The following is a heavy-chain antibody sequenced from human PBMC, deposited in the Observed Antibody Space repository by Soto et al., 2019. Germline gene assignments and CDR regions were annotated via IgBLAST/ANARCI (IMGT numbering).Heavy chain of an antibody. CDR3: ARDWGACTPGECYSHGFDL. J-gene: IGHJ3*01. V-gene: IGHV3-33*01. D-gene: IGHD2-21*01. CDR1: GFTLDTYG. Sequence: QEQLVESGGGMDQPGGSLRLSCAVSGFTLDTYGMHWVRQAAGQGLEWVAVSWHDGRHLDYADSVRGRFTVFRDDSKNTLFLEMNGLRGDDTAVYYCARDWGACTPGECYSHGFDLWGQGTLVTVSS. CDR2: SWHDGRHL.